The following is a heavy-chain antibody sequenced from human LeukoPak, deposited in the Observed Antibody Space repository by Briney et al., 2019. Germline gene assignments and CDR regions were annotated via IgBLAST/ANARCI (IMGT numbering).Heavy chain of an antibody. CDR3: AKGPHYYYDSSGSAFDI. D-gene: IGHD3-22*01. V-gene: IGHV3-7*01. Sequence: GGSLRLSCAASGFTFSSFWMSWVRQAPGKGLEWVANIKEDGNEKYYVDSVKGRFIISRDNAKGSLYLQMNSLRVDDTAVYYCAKGPHYYYDSSGSAFDIWGQGTLVTVSS. CDR1: GFTFSSFW. CDR2: IKEDGNEK. J-gene: IGHJ4*02.